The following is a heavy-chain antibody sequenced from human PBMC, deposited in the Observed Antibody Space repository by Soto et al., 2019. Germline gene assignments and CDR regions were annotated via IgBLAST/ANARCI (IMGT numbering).Heavy chain of an antibody. V-gene: IGHV4-34*01. Sequence: SETLSLTCAVYGGSFSGYYWSWIRQPPGKGLEWIGEINHSGSTNYNPSLKSRVTISVDTSKNQFSLKLSSVTAADTAVYYCARDFPHYYGSGSYLGGHNWFDPRGQGTLVTVSS. CDR2: INHSGST. D-gene: IGHD3-10*01. CDR3: ARDFPHYYGSGSYLGGHNWFDP. J-gene: IGHJ5*02. CDR1: GGSFSGYY.